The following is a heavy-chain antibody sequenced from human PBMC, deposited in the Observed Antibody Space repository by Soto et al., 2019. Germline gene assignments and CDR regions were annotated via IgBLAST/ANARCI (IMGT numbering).Heavy chain of an antibody. CDR1: GYSFTNYW. CDR2: IYPGDSDT. CDR3: VAYSGSSGRHYDY. Sequence: GEALKISCKGSGYSFTNYWIGWVRQMPGKGLEWMGMIYPGDSDTRYSPSFQGQVTISADKSITTAYLQWSSLKASDTAMYYCVAYSGSSGRHYDYWGQGILVIVSS. D-gene: IGHD5-12*01. J-gene: IGHJ4*02. V-gene: IGHV5-51*01.